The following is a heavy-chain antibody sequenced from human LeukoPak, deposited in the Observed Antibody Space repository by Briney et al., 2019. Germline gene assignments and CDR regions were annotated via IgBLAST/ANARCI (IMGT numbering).Heavy chain of an antibody. CDR3: ARGLSQQDIVVVPAAIANWFDP. D-gene: IGHD2-2*02. J-gene: IGHJ5*02. Sequence: GASVKVSCKASGYTFTGYYMHWVRQAPGQGLEWMGWINPNSGGTNYAQKFQGRVTMTRDTSISTAYMELSRLRSDDTAVYYCARGLSQQDIVVVPAAIANWFDPWGQGTLVTVSS. CDR2: INPNSGGT. V-gene: IGHV1-2*02. CDR1: GYTFTGYY.